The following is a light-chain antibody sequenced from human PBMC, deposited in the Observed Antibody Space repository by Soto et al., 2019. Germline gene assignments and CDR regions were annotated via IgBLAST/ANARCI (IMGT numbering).Light chain of an antibody. CDR2: SAS. CDR3: QQYGGSPPVT. Sequence: EVVLTHSPGTLSLSPGERATLSCRASQSFSSSNLAWYQHKPGQPPKLIVYSASRRATGIPDRFSGSGSGTDFTLTISRLEPEDFALYYCQQYGGSPPVTFGGGTKVDTK. CDR1: QSFSSSN. V-gene: IGKV3-20*01. J-gene: IGKJ4*01.